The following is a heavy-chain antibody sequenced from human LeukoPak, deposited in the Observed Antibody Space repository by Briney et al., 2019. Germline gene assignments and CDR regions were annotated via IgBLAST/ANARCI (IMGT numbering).Heavy chain of an antibody. Sequence: GGSLRLSCVASEFNFFSYGMQWGRQAPGKGLVWVSRIFADGSTTSYADSVKGRFTISRDNAKNTLYLQMNSLRAEDTAVYYCARELPREVTLDYWGQGTLVTVSP. CDR1: EFNFFSYG. V-gene: IGHV3-74*01. CDR2: IFADGSTT. CDR3: ARELPREVTLDY. J-gene: IGHJ4*01. D-gene: IGHD2-21*02.